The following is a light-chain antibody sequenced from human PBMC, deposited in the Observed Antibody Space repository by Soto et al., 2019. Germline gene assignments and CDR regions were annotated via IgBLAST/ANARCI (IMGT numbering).Light chain of an antibody. Sequence: EIIMTQSPDILSVSPGEGATLSCRASQSVSIRLAWYQQKPGQAPRLLIYGASSRATGIPDRFSGSGSGTDFTLTISRLEPEDFAVYYCQQCGSSPITFGQGTRLEI. J-gene: IGKJ5*01. CDR3: QQCGSSPIT. V-gene: IGKV3-20*01. CDR2: GAS. CDR1: QSVSIR.